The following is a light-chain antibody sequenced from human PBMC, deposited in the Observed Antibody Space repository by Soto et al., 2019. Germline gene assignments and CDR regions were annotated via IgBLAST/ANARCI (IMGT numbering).Light chain of an antibody. V-gene: IGKV4-1*01. Sequence: DIVMTQSPDSLAVSLGERATINCKSSQSILSRSDNKNYLNWYVQKPGQPPKLLLSWASTRESGVPDRISGSGSGTDFTLTISSLQAEDVAVYYCQQYYGGPITFGQGTRLEIK. CDR2: WAS. J-gene: IGKJ5*01. CDR1: QSILSRSDNKNY. CDR3: QQYYGGPIT.